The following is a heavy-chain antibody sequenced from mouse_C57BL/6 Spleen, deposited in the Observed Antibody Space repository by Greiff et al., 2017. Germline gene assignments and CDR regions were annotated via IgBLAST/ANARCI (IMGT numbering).Heavy chain of an antibody. CDR3: ASAYYSNYEEGY. D-gene: IGHD2-5*01. CDR2: IDPSDSYT. CDR1: GYTFTSYW. Sequence: VQLQQPGAELVRPGTSVKLSCKASGYTFTSYWMHWVKQRPGQGLEWIGVIDPSDSYTNYNQKFKGKATLTVDTSSSTAYMQLSSLTSEDSAVYYCASAYYSNYEEGYWGQGTTLTVSS. V-gene: IGHV1-59*01. J-gene: IGHJ2*01.